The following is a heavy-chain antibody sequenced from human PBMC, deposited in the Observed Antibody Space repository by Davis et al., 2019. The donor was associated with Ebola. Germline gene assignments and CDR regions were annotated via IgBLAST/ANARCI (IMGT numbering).Heavy chain of an antibody. V-gene: IGHV3-33*01. J-gene: IGHJ4*02. Sequence: GESLKISCAASGFTFSSYGMHWVRQAPGKGLEWVAVIWYDGSNKYYADSVKGRFTISRDNSKNTLYLQMNSLRAEDTAVYYCARGDYSSSSWFDYWGQGTLVTVSS. D-gene: IGHD6-6*01. CDR1: GFTFSSYG. CDR2: IWYDGSNK. CDR3: ARGDYSSSSWFDY.